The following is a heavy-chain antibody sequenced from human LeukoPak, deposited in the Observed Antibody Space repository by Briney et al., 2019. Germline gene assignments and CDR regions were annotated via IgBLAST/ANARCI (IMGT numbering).Heavy chain of an antibody. Sequence: AETLSLTCTVSGVTFSSYYWCWIRQPPGKGLEWIGLVYTNGSTINNPSLKNRVTMYLETYENQSTLKLSSVAAADTAVYYCARGGYFDYWGPGSVIAVSS. CDR3: ARGGYFDY. CDR1: GVTFSSYY. J-gene: IGHJ4*02. V-gene: IGHV4-4*07. CDR2: VYTNGST. D-gene: IGHD2-15*01.